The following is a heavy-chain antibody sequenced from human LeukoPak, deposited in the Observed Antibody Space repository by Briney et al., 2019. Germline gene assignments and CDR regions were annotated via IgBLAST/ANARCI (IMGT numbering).Heavy chain of an antibody. J-gene: IGHJ4*02. CDR3: ARKGSKGSGSYFDY. Sequence: PSETLSLTCTVSGGSISSYYWSWIRQPPGKGLEWIGYIYYTGSTNYNPSLKSRVTISVDTSKNQFSLKLSSVTAADTAVYYCARKGSKGSGSYFDYWGQGTLVTVSS. V-gene: IGHV4-59*01. CDR2: IYYTGST. D-gene: IGHD1-26*01. CDR1: GGSISSYY.